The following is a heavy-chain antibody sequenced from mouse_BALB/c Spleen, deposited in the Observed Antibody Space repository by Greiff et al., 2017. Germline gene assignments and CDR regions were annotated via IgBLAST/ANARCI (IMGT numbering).Heavy chain of an antibody. D-gene: IGHD1-1*01. CDR2: ISYSGST. Sequence: DVKLQESGPSLVKPSQTLSLTCSVTGDSITSGYWNWIRKFPGNKLEYMGYISYSGSTYYNPSLKSRISITRDTSKNQYYLQLNSVTTEDTATYYCARYRGGSSYNYFDYWGQGTTLTVSS. CDR1: GDSITSGY. J-gene: IGHJ2*01. V-gene: IGHV3-8*02. CDR3: ARYRGGSSYNYFDY.